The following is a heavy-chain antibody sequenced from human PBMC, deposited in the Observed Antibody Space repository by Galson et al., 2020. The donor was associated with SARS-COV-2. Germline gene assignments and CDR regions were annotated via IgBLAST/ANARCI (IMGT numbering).Heavy chain of an antibody. CDR2: VYPSGTT. CDR1: GYSVSTTNY. Sequence: PETLSLTCTVSGYSVSTTNYWGWVRQPPGRGLTWIGSVYPSGTTYYNPSLKSRVTISVDTSKNQFSLRLDSVTAADTALSYCAGQGVNMIVLVTVPGWYFDLWGRGTLVTVSS. V-gene: IGHV4-38-2*02. J-gene: IGHJ2*01. CDR3: AGQGVNMIVLVTVPGWYFDL. D-gene: IGHD3-22*01.